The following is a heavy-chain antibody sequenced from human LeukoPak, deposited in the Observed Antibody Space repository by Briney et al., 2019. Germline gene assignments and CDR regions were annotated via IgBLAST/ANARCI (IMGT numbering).Heavy chain of an antibody. CDR1: GYNFNDYY. Sequence: ASVNVSCKASGYNFNDYYIHWVRQAPGQGLEWLGWINPDSGSTSYAQKFKGRVTMTRDTSISTAYMELSRLRSDDTAVYYCARSAYSSSQSDYWGQGTLVTVSS. D-gene: IGHD6-13*01. CDR3: ARSAYSSSQSDY. CDR2: INPDSGST. J-gene: IGHJ4*02. V-gene: IGHV1-2*02.